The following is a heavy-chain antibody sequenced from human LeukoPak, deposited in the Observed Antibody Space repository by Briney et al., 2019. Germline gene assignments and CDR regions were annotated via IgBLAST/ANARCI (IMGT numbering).Heavy chain of an antibody. V-gene: IGHV4-34*01. CDR3: ARGNPWRYYDSSGYFSPYNWFDP. CDR2: INHSGST. Sequence: SGTLSLTCAVYGGSFSGYYWSWIRQPPGKGLEWIGEINHSGSTNYNPSLKSRVTISVDTSKNQFSLKLSSVTAADTAVYYCARGNPWRYYDSSGYFSPYNWFDPWGQGTLVTVSS. CDR1: GGSFSGYY. J-gene: IGHJ5*02. D-gene: IGHD3-22*01.